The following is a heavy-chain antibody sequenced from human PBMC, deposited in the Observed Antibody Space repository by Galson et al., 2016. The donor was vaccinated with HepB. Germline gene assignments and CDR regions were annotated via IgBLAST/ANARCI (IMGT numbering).Heavy chain of an antibody. Sequence: LRLSCAASGFTFSSYGMPWVRQAPGKGLEWVAVISYDGSDKYYADSVKGRFTISRDNSKNKVYLQMNSLRAEDTAVYYCAKVVGAITRGAFDIWGQGTMVTVSS. D-gene: IGHD1-26*01. CDR3: AKVVGAITRGAFDI. V-gene: IGHV3-30*18. J-gene: IGHJ3*02. CDR2: ISYDGSDK. CDR1: GFTFSSYG.